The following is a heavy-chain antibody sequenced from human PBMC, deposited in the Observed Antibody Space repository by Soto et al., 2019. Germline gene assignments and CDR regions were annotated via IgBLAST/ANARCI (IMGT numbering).Heavy chain of an antibody. CDR1: GFTFSSYG. Sequence: QVQVVEAGGGVVQPGRSLRLSCAASGFTFSSYGMHWVRQAPGKGLEWVAVISDDGSNKYYADSVKGRFTISRDNSKNTLYLQMNSLRAEDTAVYYCATEYYDILTGYLKSGFDYWGQGTLVTVSS. J-gene: IGHJ4*02. CDR2: ISDDGSNK. D-gene: IGHD3-9*01. V-gene: IGHV3-30*03. CDR3: ATEYYDILTGYLKSGFDY.